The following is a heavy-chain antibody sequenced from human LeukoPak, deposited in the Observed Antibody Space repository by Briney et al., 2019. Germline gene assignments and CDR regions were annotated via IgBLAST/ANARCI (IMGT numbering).Heavy chain of an antibody. D-gene: IGHD1-26*01. CDR3: AEGSYYAY. V-gene: IGHV3-30*02. J-gene: IGHJ4*02. CDR1: GFTFSNYD. CDR2: IRYDENDK. Sequence: PGGSLRLSCAASGFTFSNYDMHWVRQAPGKGPEWVAFIRYDENDKYYADAVEGRLTISRDNSKNTLFLQMNSLTTDDTAVYYCAEGSYYAYWGQGTLVTVSS.